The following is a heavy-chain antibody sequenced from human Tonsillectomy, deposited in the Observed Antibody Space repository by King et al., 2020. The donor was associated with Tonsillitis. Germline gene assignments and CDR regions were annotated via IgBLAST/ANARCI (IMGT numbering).Heavy chain of an antibody. CDR2: ISSDGSKK. CDR1: GFTFSSYG. CDR3: AKARQWLVHFDY. V-gene: IGHV3-30*18. J-gene: IGHJ4*02. D-gene: IGHD6-19*01. Sequence: GQLVQSGGGVVQPGRSLRLSCAASGFTFSSYGIHWVRQAPGKGLEWVAVISSDGSKKYYADSVRGRFTISRDNSKNTLYLQMNSLRADDTAVYYCAKARQWLVHFDYWGQGTLVTVSS.